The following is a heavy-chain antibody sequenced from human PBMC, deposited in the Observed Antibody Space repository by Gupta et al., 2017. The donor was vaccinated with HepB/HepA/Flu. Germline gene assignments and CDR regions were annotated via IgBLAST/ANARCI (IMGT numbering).Heavy chain of an antibody. J-gene: IGHJ5*02. CDR3: ARDPFMSP. CDR2: ISGYNGNT. Sequence: QVQLVQSGTEVTRPGASVRVSCKASGYRFTGYGINWVRQAPGQGLEWMGWISGYNGNTNYTQKFQGRVTMTTDTSANTAYMDLRNLTSDDTAMYYCARDPFMSPWGQGTLVTVSS. D-gene: IGHD3-10*02. V-gene: IGHV1-18*01. CDR1: GYRFTGYG.